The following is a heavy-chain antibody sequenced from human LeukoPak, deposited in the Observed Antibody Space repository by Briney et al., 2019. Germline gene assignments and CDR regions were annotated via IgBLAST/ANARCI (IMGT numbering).Heavy chain of an antibody. V-gene: IGHV3-21*01. CDR2: ISSSSSYI. J-gene: IGHJ4*02. D-gene: IGHD3-10*01. CDR3: ARGYGSGSHCFDY. CDR1: GFTFSSYS. Sequence: PGGSLRLSCAASGFTFSSYSMNWVRQAPGKGLEWVSSISSSSSYIYYADSVKGRFTISRDNAKNSLYLQMNSLRAEDTAVYHCARGYGSGSHCFDYWGQGTLVTVSS.